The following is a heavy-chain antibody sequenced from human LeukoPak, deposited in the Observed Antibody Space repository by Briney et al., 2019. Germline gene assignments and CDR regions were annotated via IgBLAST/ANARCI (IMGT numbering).Heavy chain of an antibody. CDR1: GFTVSSNY. CDR3: AGIQQWSWRSFDI. CDR2: IYGGGST. J-gene: IGHJ3*02. D-gene: IGHD5-18*01. Sequence: GGSLRLSCAASGFTVSSNYMSWVRQAPGKGLEWVSIIYGGGSTYYTDSVGGRFTISRDNSKNTLYLQMDSLRAEDTAVYFCAGIQQWSWRSFDIWGQGTVVTVSS. V-gene: IGHV3-53*01.